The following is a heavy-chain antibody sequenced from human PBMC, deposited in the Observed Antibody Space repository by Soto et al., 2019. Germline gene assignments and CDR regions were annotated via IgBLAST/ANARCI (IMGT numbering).Heavy chain of an antibody. CDR1: GGSISSGAYY. CDR3: ARNPSHLCASTSCHAFDI. J-gene: IGHJ3*02. V-gene: IGHV4-31*03. Sequence: PSETLSLTSSVSGGSISSGAYYWNWIRQHPRKGLEWIGYIYYSGTTYYNPSLGSRVSISADTSKNQFSLKLNSVTVADTAVYYCARNPSHLCASTSCHAFDIWGQGTMVTVSS. CDR2: IYYSGTT. D-gene: IGHD2-2*01.